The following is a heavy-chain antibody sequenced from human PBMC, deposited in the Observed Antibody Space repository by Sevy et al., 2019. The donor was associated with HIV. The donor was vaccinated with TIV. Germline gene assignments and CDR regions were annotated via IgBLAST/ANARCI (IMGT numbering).Heavy chain of an antibody. CDR1: GGSFSGYY. CDR3: ARAYSSGWSIDY. D-gene: IGHD6-19*01. J-gene: IGHJ4*02. V-gene: IGHV4-34*01. CDR2: INHSGST. Sequence: SETLSLTCAVYGGSFSGYYWSWIRQPPGKGLEWIGEINHSGSTNYNPSLKSRVTISVDTSKNQFSLKLSSVTAADTAVYYCARAYSSGWSIDYWGQGTLVTVSS.